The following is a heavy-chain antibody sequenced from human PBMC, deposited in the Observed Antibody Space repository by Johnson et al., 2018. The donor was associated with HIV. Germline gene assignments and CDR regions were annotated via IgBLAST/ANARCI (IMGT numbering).Heavy chain of an antibody. CDR2: IKQDGSEK. D-gene: IGHD5-24*01. J-gene: IGHJ3*02. Sequence: EQLVESGGGLVQPGGSLRLSCAASGFTFSSYWMSWVRQAPGKGLEWVVNIKQDGSEKYYVDSVKGRFTISRDNAKNSLYLQMNSLRAEDTAVYYCARLRAEAQFDAFDIWGQGTMVTVSS. V-gene: IGHV3-7*01. CDR3: ARLRAEAQFDAFDI. CDR1: GFTFSSYW.